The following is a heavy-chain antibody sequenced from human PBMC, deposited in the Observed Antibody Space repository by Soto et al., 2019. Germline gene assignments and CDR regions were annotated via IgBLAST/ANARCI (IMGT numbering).Heavy chain of an antibody. V-gene: IGHV3-11*06. CDR3: ARDRIVATIKDY. CDR2: ISSSSSYT. D-gene: IGHD5-12*01. CDR1: GFTFSDYY. J-gene: IGHJ4*02. Sequence: QVQLVESGGGLVKPGGSLRLSCAASGFTFSDYYMSWIRQAPGKGLEWVSYISSSSSYTNYADSVKGRFTISRDNAKNSLYLQMNGLRAEDTAVYYCARDRIVATIKDYWGQGTLVTVSS.